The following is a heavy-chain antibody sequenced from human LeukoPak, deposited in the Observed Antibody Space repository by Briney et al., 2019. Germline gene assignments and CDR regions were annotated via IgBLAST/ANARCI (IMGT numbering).Heavy chain of an antibody. D-gene: IGHD1-26*01. CDR2: IKQDGSEK. J-gene: IGHJ4*02. CDR1: GFTFSRYW. Sequence: PGGSLRLSCAASGFTFSRYWMSWVRQAPGKGLEWVANIKQDGSEKYYVDSVKGRFTISSDNAKNSLYLQMNSLRAEDTAVYYCARLIVGAIDSWGQGTLVTASS. CDR3: ARLIVGAIDS. V-gene: IGHV3-7*01.